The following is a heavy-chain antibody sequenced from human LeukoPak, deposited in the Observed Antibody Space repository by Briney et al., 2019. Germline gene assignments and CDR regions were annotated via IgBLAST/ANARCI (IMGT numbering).Heavy chain of an antibody. Sequence: GGSLRLSCAASGFTFGSYWMHWVRQAPGKGLVWVSRINSDGSSTSYADSVKGRFTISRDNAKNTLYLQMNSLRAEDTAVYYCAKAAYYYYGMDVWGQGTTVTVSS. CDR1: GFTFGSYW. D-gene: IGHD6-25*01. V-gene: IGHV3-74*01. CDR2: INSDGSST. J-gene: IGHJ6*02. CDR3: AKAAYYYYGMDV.